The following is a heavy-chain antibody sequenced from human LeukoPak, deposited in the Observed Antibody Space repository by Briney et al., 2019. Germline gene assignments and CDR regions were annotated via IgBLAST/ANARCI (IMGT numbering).Heavy chain of an antibody. CDR2: INPNSGGT. D-gene: IGHD5-12*01. CDR3: ARGRGYCGYETNWYFDL. V-gene: IGHV1-2*02. Sequence: ASVKVSCKASGYTFTGYYVHWVRQAPGQGLEWMGWINPNSGGTNYAQNFQGRVTMTRDTSISTAYMELSRLRSDATAVYYCARGRGYCGYETNWYFDLWGRGTLVTVSS. CDR1: GYTFTGYY. J-gene: IGHJ2*01.